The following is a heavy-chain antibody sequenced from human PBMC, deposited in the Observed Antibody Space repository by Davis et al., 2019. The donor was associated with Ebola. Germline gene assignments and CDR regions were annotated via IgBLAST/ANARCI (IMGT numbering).Heavy chain of an antibody. J-gene: IGHJ6*02. CDR3: ARDTSNGRRDYYYYYGMDV. D-gene: IGHD2-8*01. CDR1: GFTFSSHG. Sequence: PGGSLRLSCAASGFTFSSHGMSWVRQAPGKGLEWVSSISSSSSYIYYADSVKGRFTISRDNAKNSLYLQMNSLRAGDTAVYYCARDTSNGRRDYYYYYGMDVWGQGTTVTVSS. V-gene: IGHV3-21*04. CDR2: ISSSSSYI.